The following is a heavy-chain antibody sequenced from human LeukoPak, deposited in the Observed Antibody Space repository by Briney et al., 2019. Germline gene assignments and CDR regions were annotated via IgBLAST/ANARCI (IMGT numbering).Heavy chain of an antibody. CDR3: AREKGYCGSTSCPLDY. V-gene: IGHV3-33*08. J-gene: IGHJ4*02. CDR1: GFTFSSYG. CDR2: IWYDGSNK. D-gene: IGHD2-2*01. Sequence: PGGSLRLSCAASGFTFSSYGMPWVRQAPGKGLEWVAVIWYDGSNKYYADSVKGRFTISRDNSKNTLYLQMNSLRAEDTAVYYCAREKGYCGSTSCPLDYWGQGTLVTVSS.